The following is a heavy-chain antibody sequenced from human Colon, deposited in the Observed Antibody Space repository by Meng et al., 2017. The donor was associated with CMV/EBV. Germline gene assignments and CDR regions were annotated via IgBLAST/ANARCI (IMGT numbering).Heavy chain of an antibody. D-gene: IGHD3-22*01. CDR1: GFTFSSYG. CDR2: ISSSSSYI. V-gene: IGHV3-21*01. J-gene: IGHJ4*02. Sequence: GESLKISCAASGFTFSSYGMHWVRQAPGKGLEWVSSISSSSSYIYYADSVKGRFTISRDNAKNSLYLQMNSLRAEDTAVYYCARDPTYYYDSSGYPAGYWGQGTLVTVSS. CDR3: ARDPTYYYDSSGYPAGY.